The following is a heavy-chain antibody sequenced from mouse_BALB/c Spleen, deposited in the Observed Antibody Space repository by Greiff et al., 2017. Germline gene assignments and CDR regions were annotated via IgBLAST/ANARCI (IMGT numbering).Heavy chain of an antibody. D-gene: IGHD1-2*01. V-gene: IGHV2-9*02. CDR3: ARGGLLRLRAMDY. CDR2: IWAGGST. Sequence: VQVVESGPGLVAPSQSLSITCTVSGFSLTSYGVHWVRQPPGKGLEWLGVIWAGGSTNYNSALMSRLSISKDNSKSQVFLKMNSLQTDDTAMYYCARGGLLRLRAMDYWGQGTSVTVSS. J-gene: IGHJ4*01. CDR1: GFSLTSYG.